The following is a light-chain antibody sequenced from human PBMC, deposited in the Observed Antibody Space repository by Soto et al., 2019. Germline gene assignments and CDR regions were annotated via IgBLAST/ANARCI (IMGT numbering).Light chain of an antibody. V-gene: IGKV3-20*01. CDR1: QTVSNNY. J-gene: IGKJ1*01. CDR2: DAS. Sequence: EIVLTRSPGTLSLSPGERATLSCRASQTVSNNYLAWYQQKPGQAPRLLIYDASSRATGIPDRFRGSGSGTDDTLTISRLEHEDYAVYFCQQYGSSWWTFGQGTKVDIK. CDR3: QQYGSSWWT.